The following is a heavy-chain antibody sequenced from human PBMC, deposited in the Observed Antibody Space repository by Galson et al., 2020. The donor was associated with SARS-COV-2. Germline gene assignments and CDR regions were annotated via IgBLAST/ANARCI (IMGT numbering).Heavy chain of an antibody. V-gene: IGHV4-34*01. CDR2: INHSGST. Sequence: SETLSLTCAVYDGSFSGYYWSWIRQPPGKGLEWTGEINHSGSTNYNPSLKSRVTISVDTSKNQFSLKLSSVTAADTAVYYCARVSVVAYCGGDCYSVLFEFDGYYYYYMDVWGKGATVTVSS. CDR1: DGSFSGYY. D-gene: IGHD2-21*01. CDR3: ARVSVVAYCGGDCYSVLFEFDGYYYYYMDV. J-gene: IGHJ6*03.